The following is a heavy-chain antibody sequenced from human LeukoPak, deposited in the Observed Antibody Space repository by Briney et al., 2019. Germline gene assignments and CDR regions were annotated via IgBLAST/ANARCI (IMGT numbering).Heavy chain of an antibody. CDR1: GYTFTGYY. J-gene: IGHJ5*02. CDR2: INPSGGST. CDR3: ARDRLSCSGGSCYSNWFDP. V-gene: IGHV1-46*01. Sequence: ASVKVSCKASGYTFTGYYMHWVRQAPGQGLEWMGIINPSGGSTSYAQKFQGRVTMTRDMSTSTVYMELSSLRSEDTAVYYCARDRLSCSGGSCYSNWFDPWGQGTLVTVSS. D-gene: IGHD2-15*01.